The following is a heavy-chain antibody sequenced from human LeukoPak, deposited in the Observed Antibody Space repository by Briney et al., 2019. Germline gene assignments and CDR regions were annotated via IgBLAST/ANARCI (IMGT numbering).Heavy chain of an antibody. V-gene: IGHV4-39*07. D-gene: IGHD6-19*01. CDR1: GDSIKTGNYF. Sequence: PSETLSLTCTVSGDSIKTGNYFWGWIRQPRGKGLEWIGTIYYGGSTSYSPSLKSRVTISVDTSKNQFSLKLSSVTAADTAVYYCAREWGHSSGWYGGGQGTPVTVSS. CDR3: AREWGHSSGWYG. J-gene: IGHJ4*02. CDR2: IYYGGST.